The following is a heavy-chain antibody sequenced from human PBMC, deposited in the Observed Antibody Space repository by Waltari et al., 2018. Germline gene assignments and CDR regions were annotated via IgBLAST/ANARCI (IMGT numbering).Heavy chain of an antibody. V-gene: IGHV1-8*01. Sequence: QVQLVQSGAEVKKPGASVKVSCKASGYTFTSYDINWVRQATGQGLAWMGWSNRSSGNTGYAQKFQGRVTMTRNTSISTAYMELSSLRSEDTAVYYCARGLRDADAFDIWGQGTMVTVSS. CDR2: SNRSSGNT. J-gene: IGHJ3*02. CDR3: ARGLRDADAFDI. CDR1: GYTFTSYD.